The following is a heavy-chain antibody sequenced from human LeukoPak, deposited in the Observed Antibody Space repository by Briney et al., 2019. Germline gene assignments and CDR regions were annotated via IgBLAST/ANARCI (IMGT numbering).Heavy chain of an antibody. CDR3: ARIYNWFDP. J-gene: IGHJ5*02. Sequence: SETLSLTCTVSGGSISSYYWSWIRQPPGKGLEWIGYLYYSGSTNYNPSLNRRVTISVDPSKHQFSLKLSSVTAADTAMYYCARIYNWFDPWGQGTLVTVSS. V-gene: IGHV4-59*08. CDR1: GGSISSYY. CDR2: LYYSGST.